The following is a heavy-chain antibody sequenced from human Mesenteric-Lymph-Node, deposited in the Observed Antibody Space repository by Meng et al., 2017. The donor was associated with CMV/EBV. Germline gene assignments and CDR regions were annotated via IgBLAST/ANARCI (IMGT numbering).Heavy chain of an antibody. Sequence: ISRSYYWGWIRQPPGKGLEWIASMYYSGSTYYNPSLKTRLTISVNTSKNQFSLKVSSVTAADTAVYYCAMTRGGYNYGYDYWGQGTLVTVSS. V-gene: IGHV4-39*01. J-gene: IGHJ4*02. D-gene: IGHD5-18*01. CDR2: MYYSGST. CDR1: ISRSYY. CDR3: AMTRGGYNYGYDY.